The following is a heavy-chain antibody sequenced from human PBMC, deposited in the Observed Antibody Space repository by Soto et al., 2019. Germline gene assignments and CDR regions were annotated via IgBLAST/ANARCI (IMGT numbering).Heavy chain of an antibody. Sequence: SETLSLTCAVSGGSISSSNWWSWVRQPPGKGLEWIGEIYHSGSTNYNPSLKSRVTITVDKSKNQFSLKLSSVTAADTAVYYCATLYSGYDFPYFDYWGQGTLVTVSS. CDR1: GGSISSSNW. D-gene: IGHD5-12*01. CDR2: IYHSGST. CDR3: ATLYSGYDFPYFDY. J-gene: IGHJ4*02. V-gene: IGHV4-4*02.